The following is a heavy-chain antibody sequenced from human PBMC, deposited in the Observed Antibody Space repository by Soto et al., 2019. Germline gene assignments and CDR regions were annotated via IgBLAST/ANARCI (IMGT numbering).Heavy chain of an antibody. CDR2: INPSGGST. Sequence: ASVKGSCKASGYTFTSYYIHWVRKTPGQGLEWMGIINPSGGSTSYAQKFPGTVTMTRDTSTSTVYMELSRLRSEDTAVYCSTREIWRFYAGRRSPDTAFDIWGQGTMVTVSS. J-gene: IGHJ3*02. CDR3: TREIWRFYAGRRSPDTAFDI. D-gene: IGHD2-2*01. V-gene: IGHV1-46*01. CDR1: GYTFTSYY.